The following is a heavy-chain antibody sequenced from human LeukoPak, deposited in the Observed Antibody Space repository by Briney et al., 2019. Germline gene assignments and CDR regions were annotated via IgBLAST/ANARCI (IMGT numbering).Heavy chain of an antibody. CDR1: VWTFFQYV. J-gene: IGHJ2*01. Sequence: ASVKVSCQHFVWTFFQYVFSGVGPAPGKGLAWMGSTSPYNGNTIYAQKFRGRVTLTTDTSTTTGYMELRSLRSDDTAIYYCARGWLQPYWYFDLWGRGTLVTVSS. CDR2: TSPYNGNT. CDR3: ARGWLQPYWYFDL. D-gene: IGHD5-18*01. V-gene: IGHV1-18*01.